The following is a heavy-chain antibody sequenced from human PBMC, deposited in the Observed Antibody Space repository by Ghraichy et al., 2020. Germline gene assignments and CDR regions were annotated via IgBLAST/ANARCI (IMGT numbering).Heavy chain of an antibody. CDR3: ATDGDDFGDGYQDILHY. J-gene: IGHJ4*01. D-gene: IGHD3-3*01. Sequence: GGSLRLSCAASGFSFSHAWMTWVRQAPGRGLECVGRIKTRTAGESTDYAAPVKGRFTISRDDSKNTLYLQMNSLKTEDTAVYYCATDGDDFGDGYQDILHYWGHGSLVTVSS. CDR1: GFSFSHAW. V-gene: IGHV3-15*01. CDR2: IKTRTAGEST.